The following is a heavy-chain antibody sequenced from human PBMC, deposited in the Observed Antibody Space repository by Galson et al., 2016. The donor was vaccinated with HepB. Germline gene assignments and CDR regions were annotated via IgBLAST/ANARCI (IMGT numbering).Heavy chain of an antibody. CDR1: SYTFSNYG. D-gene: IGHD4-17*01. J-gene: IGHJ4*02. CDR3: ARGDGDYDVDFGY. Sequence: SVKASCKASSYTFSNYGLNWVRQAPGQGLEWMGWISDYTVNKMYAQKFRDRLTMTIETSNSTAYMELRSLRSDDTAVYYCARGDGDYDVDFGYWGQGTLVTVSS. CDR2: ISDYTVNK. V-gene: IGHV1-18*01.